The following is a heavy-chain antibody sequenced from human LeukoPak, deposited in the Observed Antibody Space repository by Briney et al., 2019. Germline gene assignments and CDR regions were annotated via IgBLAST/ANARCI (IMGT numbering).Heavy chain of an antibody. CDR1: GGSFSGYY. D-gene: IGHD2/OR15-2a*01. CDR2: INHSGST. CDR3: TSRYSDL. Sequence: KPSETLSLTCAVYGGSFSGYYWSWIRQPPGKGLEWIGEINHSGSTNYNPSLKSRVTISVDTSKNQFSLKLSSVTAADSAVYYCTSRYSDLWGRGTLVTVSS. V-gene: IGHV4-34*03. J-gene: IGHJ2*01.